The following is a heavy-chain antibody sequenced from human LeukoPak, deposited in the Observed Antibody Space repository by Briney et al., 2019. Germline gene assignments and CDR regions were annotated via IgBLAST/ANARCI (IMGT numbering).Heavy chain of an antibody. CDR1: GGSITDSSYY. J-gene: IGHJ3*02. D-gene: IGHD3-16*02. Sequence: SETLSLTCSVSGGSITDSSYYWGWLRQSPGKGLEWIGSIFYSGTTYYNPSLTSRVTISVDTSKDQFSLKLSSVTAADTAVYYCARQKGYYGYIWGSYRLDAFDIWGHGTMVTVSS. CDR2: IFYSGTT. CDR3: ARQKGYYGYIWGSYRLDAFDI. V-gene: IGHV4-39*01.